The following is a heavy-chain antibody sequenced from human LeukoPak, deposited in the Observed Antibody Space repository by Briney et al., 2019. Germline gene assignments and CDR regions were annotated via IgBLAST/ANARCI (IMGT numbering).Heavy chain of an antibody. D-gene: IGHD2/OR15-2a*01. CDR2: ISYDGSNN. CDR3: VSFYETY. J-gene: IGHJ4*02. Sequence: GGSLRLSCAASGFTFSSYGMHWVRQAPGRGLEWVALISYDGSNNYYADSVKGRFTISKDNAKNTVYLQMNSLRAEDTAVYYCVSFYETYWGRGTLVTVSS. CDR1: GFTFSSYG. V-gene: IGHV3-30*03.